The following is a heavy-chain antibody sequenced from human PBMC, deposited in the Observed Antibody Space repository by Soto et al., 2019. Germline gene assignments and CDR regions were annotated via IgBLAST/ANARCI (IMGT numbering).Heavy chain of an antibody. CDR3: AKEGVVPAALPDHYYYYGMDV. CDR1: GFTFSSYA. V-gene: IGHV3-23*01. J-gene: IGHJ6*02. CDR2: ISGSGGST. Sequence: AGGSLRLSCAASGFTFSSYAMSWVRQAPGKGLEWVSAISGSGGSTYYADSVKGRFTISRDNSKNTLYPQMNSLRAEDTAVYYCAKEGVVPAALPDHYYYYGMDVWGQGTTVTVSS. D-gene: IGHD2-2*01.